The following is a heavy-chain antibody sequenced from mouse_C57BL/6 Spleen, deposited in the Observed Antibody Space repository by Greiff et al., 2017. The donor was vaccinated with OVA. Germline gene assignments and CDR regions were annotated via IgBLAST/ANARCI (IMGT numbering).Heavy chain of an antibody. J-gene: IGHJ1*03. Sequence: VQLQESGPELVKPGASVKISCKASGYAFSSSWMNWVKQRPGKGLEWIGRIYPGDGDTNYNGKFKGKATLTADKSSSTAYMQLSSLTSEDSAVYFWARVGNYYGSSPRAFDVWGTGTTVTVSS. CDR2: IYPGDGDT. CDR3: ARVGNYYGSSPRAFDV. CDR1: GYAFSSSW. D-gene: IGHD1-1*01. V-gene: IGHV1-82*01.